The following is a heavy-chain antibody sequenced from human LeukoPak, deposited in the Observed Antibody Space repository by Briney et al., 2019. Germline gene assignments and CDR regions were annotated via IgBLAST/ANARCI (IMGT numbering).Heavy chain of an antibody. CDR1: GFTFSDYY. J-gene: IGHJ4*02. V-gene: IGHV3-11*06. CDR3: ARALSSYLWFGESYFDY. Sequence: GGSLRLSCAASGFTFSDYYMSWIRQAPGKGLEWVSYISSSSYTNYADSVKGRFTISRDNAKNSLYLQMNSLRAEDTAVYYCARALSSYLWFGESYFDYWGQGTLVTVSS. CDR2: ISSSSYT. D-gene: IGHD3-10*01.